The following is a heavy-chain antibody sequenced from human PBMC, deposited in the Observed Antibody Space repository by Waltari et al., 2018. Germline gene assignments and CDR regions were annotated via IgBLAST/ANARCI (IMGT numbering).Heavy chain of an antibody. Sequence: QVQLVQSGAEVKKPGASVKVSCKASGYTFTSYDMHWVSQAPGQRLEWMGWINAGNGNTKYSQKFQGRVTITRDTSASTAYMELSSLRSEDTAVYYCARDSGSYYPGYWGQGTLVTVSS. CDR2: INAGNGNT. CDR1: GYTFTSYD. J-gene: IGHJ4*02. V-gene: IGHV1-3*01. CDR3: ARDSGSYYPGY. D-gene: IGHD1-26*01.